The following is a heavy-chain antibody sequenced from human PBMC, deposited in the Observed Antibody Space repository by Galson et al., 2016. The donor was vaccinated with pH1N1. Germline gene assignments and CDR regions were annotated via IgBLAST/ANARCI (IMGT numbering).Heavy chain of an antibody. CDR2: INQDGSVK. J-gene: IGHJ3*01. Sequence: SLRLSCAASGFTFSTYWMTWVRQAPGKGLEWVANINQDGSVKYYVDSVKGRFTISRDNAKNSVSLQMNSLRAEDTAVYYCAREPAESGNLAFDVWGRGAMVTVSS. CDR1: GFTFSTYW. D-gene: IGHD1-14*01. CDR3: AREPAESGNLAFDV. V-gene: IGHV3-7*01.